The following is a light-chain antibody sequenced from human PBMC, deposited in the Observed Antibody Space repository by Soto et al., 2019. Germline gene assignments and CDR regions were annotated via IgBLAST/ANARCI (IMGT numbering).Light chain of an antibody. V-gene: IGKV3-15*01. J-gene: IGKJ1*01. CDR1: QSVRSN. CDR2: GAS. CDR3: QHYNNWPRT. Sequence: EIVMTQSPAILSVSPGERATLSCRASQSVRSNLAWYQQKPGQAPRLLIYGASTRATGFPARFSGSGSGTEFIHTISSLQSEDFAVYYCQHYNNWPRTFGQGTKVEIK.